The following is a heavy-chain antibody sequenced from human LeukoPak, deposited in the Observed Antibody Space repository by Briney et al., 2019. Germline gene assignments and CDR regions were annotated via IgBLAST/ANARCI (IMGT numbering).Heavy chain of an antibody. D-gene: IGHD6-19*01. J-gene: IGHJ5*02. CDR1: GGSFSGYY. Sequence: KSSETLSLTCAVYGGSFSGYYWSWIRQPPGKGLEWIGETNHSGSTNYNPSLKSRVTISVDTSKNQFSLKLSSVTAADTAVYYCARFPSSAIGYSSGWYSGWFDPWGQGTLVTVSS. CDR2: TNHSGST. CDR3: ARFPSSAIGYSSGWYSGWFDP. V-gene: IGHV4-34*01.